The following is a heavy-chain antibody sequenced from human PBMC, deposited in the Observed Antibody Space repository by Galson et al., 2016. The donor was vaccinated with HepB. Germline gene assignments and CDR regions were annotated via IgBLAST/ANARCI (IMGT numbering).Heavy chain of an antibody. D-gene: IGHD2-21*01. CDR1: GFNVSSYA. CDR2: ISSVAGTT. J-gene: IGHJ4*02. Sequence: LRLSCAASGFNVSSYALHWVRQAPGKGLEYFSGISSVAGTTYYVDSVRGRFTISRDNSKNTLYGQMNSLQDEDTAVYFCVARKVRDFILVEYWGQGTLVTVSS. CDR3: VARKVRDFILVEY. V-gene: IGHV3-64*05.